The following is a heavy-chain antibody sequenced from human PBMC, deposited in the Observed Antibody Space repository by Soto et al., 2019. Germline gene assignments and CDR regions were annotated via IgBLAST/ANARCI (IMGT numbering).Heavy chain of an antibody. CDR2: ISSSGSTI. CDR1: GFTFSDYY. V-gene: IGHV3-11*01. D-gene: IGHD3-3*01. CDR3: ASGTIFGVVIGSYYYYMDV. J-gene: IGHJ6*03. Sequence: GGSLRLSCAASGFTFSDYYMSWIRQAPGKGLERVSYISSSGSTIYYADSVKGRFTISRDNAKNSLYLQMNSLRAEDTAVYYCASGTIFGVVIGSYYYYMDVWGKGTTVTVSS.